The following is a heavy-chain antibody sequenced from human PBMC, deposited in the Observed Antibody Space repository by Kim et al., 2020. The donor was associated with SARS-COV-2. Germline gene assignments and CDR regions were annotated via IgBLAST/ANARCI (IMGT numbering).Heavy chain of an antibody. Sequence: SPSFQGQVTISADKSISTAYLQWSSLKASDTAMYYCARHRITGTTSWFDPWGQGTLVTVSS. D-gene: IGHD1-7*01. J-gene: IGHJ5*02. V-gene: IGHV5-51*01. CDR3: ARHRITGTTSWFDP.